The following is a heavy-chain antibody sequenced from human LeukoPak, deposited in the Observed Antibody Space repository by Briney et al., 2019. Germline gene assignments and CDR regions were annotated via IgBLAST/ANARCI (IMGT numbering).Heavy chain of an antibody. D-gene: IGHD3-22*01. CDR1: GGSISNYY. Sequence: SETLSLTCTVSGGSISNYYWAWIRQPAGKGLEWIGRIYTSGSTDYNPSLKSRVTISVDESKAQFSLGLNSMTAADTAVYYCAREFRDVTTSGYYYDCWGQGILVTVSS. CDR2: IYTSGST. V-gene: IGHV4-4*07. CDR3: AREFRDVTTSGYYYDC. J-gene: IGHJ4*02.